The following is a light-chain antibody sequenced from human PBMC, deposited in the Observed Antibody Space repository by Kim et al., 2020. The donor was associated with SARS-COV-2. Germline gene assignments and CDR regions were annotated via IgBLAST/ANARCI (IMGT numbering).Light chain of an antibody. CDR3: LAWDSSSGSYV. CDR1: KLGNKY. V-gene: IGLV3-1*01. Sequence: PGQSASITCSGDKLGNKYASWYQQKPGQSPVLVIYQDEKRPSGIPERFSGSNSGNSATLTISGTPAMDEAYYFCLAWDSSSGSYVFGPGTKVTVL. CDR2: QDE. J-gene: IGLJ1*01.